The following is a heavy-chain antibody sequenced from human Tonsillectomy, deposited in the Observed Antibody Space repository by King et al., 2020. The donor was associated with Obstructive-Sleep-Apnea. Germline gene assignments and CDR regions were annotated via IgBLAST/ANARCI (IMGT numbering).Heavy chain of an antibody. V-gene: IGHV3-30*04. CDR1: GFTFSTYA. CDR3: ARDKGGDYVDAFDI. Sequence: VQLVESGGGVVQPGRSLRLSCAASGFTFSTYAMHWVRQAPGKGLEWVAVISYDGTNKYYTDSVRGRFTISRDNSKNTLYLQMNSLRAEDTAMYYCARDKGGDYVDAFDIWGHGTMVTVSS. D-gene: IGHD4-17*01. J-gene: IGHJ3*02. CDR2: ISYDGTNK.